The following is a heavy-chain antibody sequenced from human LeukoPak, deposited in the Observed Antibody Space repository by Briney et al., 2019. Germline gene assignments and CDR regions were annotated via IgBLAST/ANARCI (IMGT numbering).Heavy chain of an antibody. CDR3: ARGDSSGHPAFDY. V-gene: IGHV4-59*01. CDR2: FYNSGST. CDR1: GGSISNNY. D-gene: IGHD3-22*01. Sequence: PSETLSLTCTVSGGSISNNYWTRIRQPPGKGLEWIGYFYNSGSTNYNPSLKSRVTISVDTSKNQFSLKLTSVTAADTAVYYCARGDSSGHPAFDYWGQGALVTVSS. J-gene: IGHJ4*02.